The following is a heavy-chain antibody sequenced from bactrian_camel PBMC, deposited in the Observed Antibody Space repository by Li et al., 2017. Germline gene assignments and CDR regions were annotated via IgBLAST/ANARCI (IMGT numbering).Heavy chain of an antibody. D-gene: IGHD2*01. CDR2: IYTDRSVT. Sequence: QVQLVASGGGPVQAGGSLRLSCTASGDSYSRGCMGWVRQVPGKGREGVASIYTDRSVTYYADSVKGRFTISQDNAKNTIFLQMNNLKPEDTGIYYCAAGFRGYCGYGVTQVDDYNTWGQGTQVTVS. V-gene: IGHV3S6*01. CDR3: AAGFRGYCGYGVTQVDDYNT. CDR1: GDSYSRGC. J-gene: IGHJ4*01.